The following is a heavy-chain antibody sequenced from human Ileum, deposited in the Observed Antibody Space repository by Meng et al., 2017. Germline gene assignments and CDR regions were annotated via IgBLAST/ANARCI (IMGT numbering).Heavy chain of an antibody. CDR1: GFTLTNYW. J-gene: IGHJ4*02. CDR2: IKQDGSEI. CDR3: AGGGNYYIY. D-gene: IGHD1-26*01. Sequence: GGSLRLSCAASGFTLTNYWMSWVRQAPGKGLEWVANIKQDGSEIYYVDSVKGRFTISRDNAKNSLYLQMNSLRAEDTAVYHCAGGGNYYIYWGQGTLVTSPQ. V-gene: IGHV3-7*01.